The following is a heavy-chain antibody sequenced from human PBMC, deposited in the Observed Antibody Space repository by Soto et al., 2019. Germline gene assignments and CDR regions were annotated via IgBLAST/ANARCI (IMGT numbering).Heavy chain of an antibody. CDR1: GGSISSYY. D-gene: IGHD1-1*01. J-gene: IGHJ3*02. CDR2: ISSSGST. V-gene: IGHV4-59*01. CDR3: ARLAPRDGDPKTVRAFDI. Sequence: QVQLQESGPGLVKPSETLSLTCTVSGGSISSYYWSWIRQPPGKGLEWIAYISSSGSTKYNPSLRSRVTISLDTSNNQFSLKSTSVTAADTAVYYCARLAPRDGDPKTVRAFDIWGQGTMVTVSS.